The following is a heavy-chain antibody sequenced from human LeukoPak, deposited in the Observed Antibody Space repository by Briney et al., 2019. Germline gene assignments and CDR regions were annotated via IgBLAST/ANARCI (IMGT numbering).Heavy chain of an antibody. J-gene: IGHJ4*02. Sequence: SQTLSLTCAISGDGVSSSSAAWSWVRQSPSRGLEWLGRTYYRSEWYNDYAISVKSRITINPDTSKNQFSLRLNSVTPEDTAVYFCTGGGDAFDYWGQGTLVTVSS. CDR3: TGGGDAFDY. V-gene: IGHV6-1*01. D-gene: IGHD3-10*01. CDR1: GDGVSSSSAA. CDR2: TYYRSEWYN.